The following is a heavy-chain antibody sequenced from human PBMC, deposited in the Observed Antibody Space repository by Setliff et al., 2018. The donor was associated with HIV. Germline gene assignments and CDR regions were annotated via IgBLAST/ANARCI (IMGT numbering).Heavy chain of an antibody. CDR1: GGSISSSSYY. D-gene: IGHD3-22*01. CDR3: ARGPNYYDSSGYSRTMAFDI. Sequence: SETLSLTCTVSGGSISSSSYYWSWIRQPAGKGLEWLGSIYSSGSPSYNPSLSSRLTISVDTSKNHVSLRLSSVTAADTAVYYCARGPNYYDSSGYSRTMAFDIWGQGTMVTVSS. J-gene: IGHJ3*02. CDR2: IYSSGSP. V-gene: IGHV4-39*02.